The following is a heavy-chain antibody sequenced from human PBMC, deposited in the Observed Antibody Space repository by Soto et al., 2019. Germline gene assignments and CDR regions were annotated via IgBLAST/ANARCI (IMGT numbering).Heavy chain of an antibody. J-gene: IGHJ4*02. Sequence: SETLSLTCAVYGGSFSGYYWSWIRQPPGKGLEWIGEINHSGGTNYNPSLKSRVTISVDTSKNQFSLKLSSVTAADTAVYYCARAKNYYDSSGYYPYFDYWGQGTLVTVSS. CDR1: GGSFSGYY. D-gene: IGHD3-22*01. CDR2: INHSGGT. V-gene: IGHV4-34*01. CDR3: ARAKNYYDSSGYYPYFDY.